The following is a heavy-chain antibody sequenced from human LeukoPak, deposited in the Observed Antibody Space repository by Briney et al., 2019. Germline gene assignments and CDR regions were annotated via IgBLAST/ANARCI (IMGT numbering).Heavy chain of an antibody. CDR2: IYYSGST. D-gene: IGHD2-2*02. J-gene: IGHJ5*01. CDR1: GGSINSSSYY. CDR3: ARHALITAISTYNWFDS. Sequence: PSETLSLTCTVSGGSINSSSYYWGWIRQPPGKGLEWIGSIYYSGSTYYNPSLKSRVTISVDTSKNQFSLKLSSVTAADTAVYYCARHALITAISTYNWFDSWGQGTLVTVSS. V-gene: IGHV4-39*01.